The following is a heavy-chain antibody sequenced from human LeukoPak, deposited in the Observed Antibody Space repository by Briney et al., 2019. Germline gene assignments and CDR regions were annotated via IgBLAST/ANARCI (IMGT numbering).Heavy chain of an antibody. J-gene: IGHJ6*02. D-gene: IGHD4-11*01. CDR3: ARAGFMTTHGVVYYYGMDV. CDR2: INHSGST. V-gene: IGHV4-34*01. CDR1: GGSFSGYY. Sequence: KPSETLSLTCAVYGGSFSGYYWSWIRQPPGKGLEWIGEINHSGSTNYNPSLKSRVTISVDTSKNQFSLKLSSVTAADTAVYYCARAGFMTTHGVVYYYGMDVWGQGTTVTVSS.